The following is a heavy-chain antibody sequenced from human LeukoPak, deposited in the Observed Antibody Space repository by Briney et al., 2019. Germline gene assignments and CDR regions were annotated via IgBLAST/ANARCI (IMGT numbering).Heavy chain of an antibody. CDR1: GFSFTKYW. CDR3: ARESNSFDY. CDR2: INLNGSDK. Sequence: GGSLRLSCAASGFSFTKYWMTWVRQAPGKGLEWVANINLNGSDKFHVDSVKGRFTISRDNAKNSLSLQMNSLGAEDTAVYYCARESNSFDYWGQGTLVTVSS. J-gene: IGHJ4*02. V-gene: IGHV3-7*01.